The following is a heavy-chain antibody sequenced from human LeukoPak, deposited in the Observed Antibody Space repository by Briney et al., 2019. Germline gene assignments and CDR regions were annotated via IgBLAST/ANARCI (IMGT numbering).Heavy chain of an antibody. Sequence: GGSLRLSCTASGFTFSSYPMHWVRQAPGKGLEWVALISYDGSKKYYADSVKGRFTISRDNSKNTLYLQMNSLRAEDTAVYYCARVLVTDTADIWGQGTMVTVSS. J-gene: IGHJ3*02. CDR3: ARVLVTDTADI. CDR1: GFTFSSYP. V-gene: IGHV3-30*04. D-gene: IGHD5-18*01. CDR2: ISYDGSKK.